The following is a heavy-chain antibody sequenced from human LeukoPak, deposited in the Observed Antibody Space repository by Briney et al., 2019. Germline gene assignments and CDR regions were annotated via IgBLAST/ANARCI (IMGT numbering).Heavy chain of an antibody. Sequence: SVKVSCKASGGTFSSYAISWVRQAPGQGLEWMGGITPIFGTANYAQKFQGRVTITADESTSTAYMELSSLRSEDTAVYYCARDVIGSSEDYYYYGMDVWGQGTTVTVSS. CDR2: ITPIFGTA. D-gene: IGHD6-6*01. CDR1: GGTFSSYA. V-gene: IGHV1-69*13. CDR3: ARDVIGSSEDYYYYGMDV. J-gene: IGHJ6*02.